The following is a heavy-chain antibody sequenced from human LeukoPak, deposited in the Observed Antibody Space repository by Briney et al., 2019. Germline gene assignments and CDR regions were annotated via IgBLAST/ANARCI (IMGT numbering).Heavy chain of an antibody. CDR2: ISYDGSNK. Sequence: GGSLRLSCAASGFTFSSYGMHWVRQAPGKGLEWVAVISYDGSNKYYADSVKGRFTISRDNSKNTLYLQMNSLRAEDTAVYYCARDMSSVGVWGSYRYFDYWGQGTLVTVSS. CDR3: ARDMSSVGVWGSYRYFDY. D-gene: IGHD3-16*02. CDR1: GFTFSSYG. V-gene: IGHV3-30*03. J-gene: IGHJ4*02.